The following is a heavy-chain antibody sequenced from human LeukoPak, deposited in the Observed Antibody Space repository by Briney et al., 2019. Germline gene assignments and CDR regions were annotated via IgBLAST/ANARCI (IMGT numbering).Heavy chain of an antibody. J-gene: IGHJ4*02. CDR2: ISYDRTNE. CDR3: AREYISGWYDY. V-gene: IGHV3-30-3*01. CDR1: GFSFSTYN. Sequence: GGSLRLSCAASGFSFSTYNVHWVRQAPGEGLEGVAVISYDRTNEFYANSVKGRFTTSRDNSKSTLYLQMNSLRAEDTAVYYCAREYISGWYDYWGQGTLVTVSS. D-gene: IGHD6-19*01.